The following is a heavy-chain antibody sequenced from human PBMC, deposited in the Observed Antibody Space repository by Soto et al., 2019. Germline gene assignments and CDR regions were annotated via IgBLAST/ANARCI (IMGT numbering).Heavy chain of an antibody. CDR3: ARDREYYYDSSGNYYYHYGMDV. V-gene: IGHV1-18*04. D-gene: IGHD3-22*01. Sequence: QVQLVESGAEVKMPGASVKVSCKASGYTFTNYGISWVRQAPGQGLEWMGWISGYNGNTKYAQKFQGRVTMTTDTPTNTAYMDLRSLRSDDTAVYYCARDREYYYDSSGNYYYHYGMDVWGQGTTVTVS. J-gene: IGHJ6*02. CDR2: ISGYNGNT. CDR1: GYTFTNYG.